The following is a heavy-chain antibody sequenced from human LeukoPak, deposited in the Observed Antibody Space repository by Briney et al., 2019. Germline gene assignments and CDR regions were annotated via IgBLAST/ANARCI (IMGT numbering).Heavy chain of an antibody. CDR2: IIPIFGTA. CDR3: ASSTADDAFDI. Sequence: SVKVSCKASGGTFSSYAISWVRQAPGQGLEWMGGIIPIFGTANYAQKFQGRVTITTDESSSTAYMELSSLRSEDTAVYYCASSTADDAFDIWGQGTMVTVSS. CDR1: GGTFSSYA. D-gene: IGHD5-18*01. J-gene: IGHJ3*02. V-gene: IGHV1-69*05.